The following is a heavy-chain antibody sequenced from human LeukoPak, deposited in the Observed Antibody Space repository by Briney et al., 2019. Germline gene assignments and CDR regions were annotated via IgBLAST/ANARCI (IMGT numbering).Heavy chain of an antibody. CDR3: ARDQFDWFPSDP. V-gene: IGHV4-39*07. D-gene: IGHD3-9*01. Sequence: PSETLSLTCTVSGGSISSSSYYWGWIRQPPGKGLEWIGSIYYSGSTYYNPSLKSRVTISVDTSKNQFSLKLSSVTAADTAVYYCARDQFDWFPSDPWGQGTLVTVSS. CDR2: IYYSGST. CDR1: GGSISSSSYY. J-gene: IGHJ5*02.